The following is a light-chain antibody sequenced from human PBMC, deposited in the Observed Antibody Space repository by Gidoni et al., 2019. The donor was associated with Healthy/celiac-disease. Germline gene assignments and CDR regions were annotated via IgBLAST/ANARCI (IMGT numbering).Light chain of an antibody. Sequence: DIQRTQSPSALSASVGDRVTITCQASKDISNYLNWYQQKPGKAPNLLMYDASNFETGVPSRFSGIGSVTDFTFHISSLQPEDIATYYCQQYDNLPLTFGQXTRLEIK. CDR2: DAS. CDR3: QQYDNLPLT. CDR1: KDISNY. V-gene: IGKV1-33*01. J-gene: IGKJ5*01.